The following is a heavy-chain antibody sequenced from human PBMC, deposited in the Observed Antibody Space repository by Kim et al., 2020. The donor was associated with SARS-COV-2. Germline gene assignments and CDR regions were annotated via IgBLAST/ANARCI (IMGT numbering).Heavy chain of an antibody. J-gene: IGHJ6*02. CDR2: ISSSSSYI. D-gene: IGHD3-22*01. CDR1: GFTFSSYS. V-gene: IGHV3-21*01. CDR3: ARDLRYYYDSSGYHDYYGMDV. Sequence: GGSLRLSCAASGFTFSSYSMNWVRQAPGKGLEWVSSISSSSSYIYYADSVKGRFTISRDNTKNSLYLQMNSLRAEDTAVYYCARDLRYYYDSSGYHDYYGMDVWGQGTTVTVSS.